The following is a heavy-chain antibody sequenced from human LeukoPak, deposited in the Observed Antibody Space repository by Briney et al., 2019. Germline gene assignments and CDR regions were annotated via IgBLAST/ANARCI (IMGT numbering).Heavy chain of an antibody. J-gene: IGHJ4*02. V-gene: IGHV3-53*01. CDR1: GVTLSNYA. CDR2: IHSGGDT. D-gene: IGHD5-24*01. Sequence: GGSLRLSCVASGVTLSNYAMSWVRQAPGKGLEWVSVIHSGGDTYYADSVKGRFTIPRDNSKNTLYLQMNSLRAEDTAVYYCARDKRGDGYNYPSFDYWGQGTLVTVSS. CDR3: ARDKRGDGYNYPSFDY.